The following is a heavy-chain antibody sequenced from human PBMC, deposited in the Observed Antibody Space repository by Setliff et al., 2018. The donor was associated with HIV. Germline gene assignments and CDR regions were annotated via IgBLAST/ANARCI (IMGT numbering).Heavy chain of an antibody. J-gene: IGHJ4*02. CDR1: GGSISNYY. Sequence: PSETLSLTCTVSGGSISNYYWSWIRQPPGKGLEWIGYISSSGRTSYNPSLKSRVTMSLDTSKNQYSLKVNSVTAADTAVYYCARETSSSWFDYWDQGSLVTVSS. CDR2: ISSSGRT. V-gene: IGHV4-4*08. D-gene: IGHD6-13*01. CDR3: ARETSSSWFDY.